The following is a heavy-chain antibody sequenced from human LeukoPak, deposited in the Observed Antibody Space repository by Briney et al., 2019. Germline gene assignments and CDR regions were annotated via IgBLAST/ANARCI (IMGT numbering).Heavy chain of an antibody. CDR2: IYYSGST. J-gene: IGHJ4*02. Sequence: SETLSLTCTVSGGSISSYYWSWIRQPPGKGLEWIGYIYYSGSTNYNPSLKSRVTMSVDTSKNQFSLKLSSVTAADTAVYYCAREVPYYYDSSGYYFDYWGQGTLVTVSS. V-gene: IGHV4-59*01. CDR3: AREVPYYYDSSGYYFDY. CDR1: GGSISSYY. D-gene: IGHD3-22*01.